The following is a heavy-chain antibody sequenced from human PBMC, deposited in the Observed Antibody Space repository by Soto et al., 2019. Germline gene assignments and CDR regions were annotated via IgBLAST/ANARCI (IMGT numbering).Heavy chain of an antibody. CDR2: IRSKAYGGTT. D-gene: IGHD5-18*01. CDR3: TRVGYSYGIPWCFDL. CDR1: GFTFGDYA. Sequence: EVQLVESGGGLVKPGRSLRLSCTASGFTFGDYAMSWFRQAPGKGLEWVGFIRSKAYGGTTEYAASVKGRFTISRDDSKSIAYLQMNSLKTEDTAVYYCTRVGYSYGIPWCFDLWGRGTLVTVSS. V-gene: IGHV3-49*05. J-gene: IGHJ2*01.